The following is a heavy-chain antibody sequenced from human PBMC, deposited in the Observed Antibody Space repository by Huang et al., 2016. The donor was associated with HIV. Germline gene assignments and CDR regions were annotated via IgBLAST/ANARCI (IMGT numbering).Heavy chain of an antibody. Sequence: QVQLVELGGGVVQPGRSLRLSCGACGFGLNNFVLHWVRQTKGKGLEWVAGVSKDGRDKHYAESVKGRFTISKDNSKNTLYLEMDSLTPEDTGVYYCAREDGSSGDCGYFGPWGQGAQVTVAT. CDR1: GFGLNNFV. CDR2: VSKDGRDK. J-gene: IGHJ4*02. V-gene: IGHV3-30*03. CDR3: AREDGSSGDCGYFGP. D-gene: IGHD3-22*01.